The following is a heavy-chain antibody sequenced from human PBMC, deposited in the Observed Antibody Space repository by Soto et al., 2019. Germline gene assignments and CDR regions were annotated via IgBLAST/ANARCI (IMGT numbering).Heavy chain of an antibody. CDR3: EKSGGIIVIPDY. CDR2: IYYNGNA. J-gene: IGHJ4*02. D-gene: IGHD3-16*02. CDR1: GGSISSRGDY. V-gene: IGHV4-39*01. Sequence: SETLSLTCFVSGGSISSRGDYWVWIRQSPGKGLEWIGNIYYNGNAYYNPSFKSRCTISVDTSKNQFSLTLRSVTAADTAVYYCEKSGGIIVIPDYWGQGTRVTVSS.